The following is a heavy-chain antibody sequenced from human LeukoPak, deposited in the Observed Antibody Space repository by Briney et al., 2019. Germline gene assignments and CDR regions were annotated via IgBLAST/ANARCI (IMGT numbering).Heavy chain of an antibody. CDR3: AKRMATAGTPFDY. V-gene: IGHV3-23*01. Sequence: GGSLRLSCAASGFTFSSYSMNWVRQAPGKGLEWVSIISGSGAATYNADSVKGRFTISRDNSKNTLYLQMNSLRAEDTAVYYCAKRMATAGTPFDYWGQGTLVTVSS. D-gene: IGHD6-19*01. CDR1: GFTFSSYS. J-gene: IGHJ4*02. CDR2: ISGSGAAT.